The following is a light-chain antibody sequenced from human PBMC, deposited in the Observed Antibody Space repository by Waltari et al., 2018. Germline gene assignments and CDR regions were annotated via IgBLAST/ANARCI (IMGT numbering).Light chain of an antibody. Sequence: DIQMTQSPSTLSTSVGDRVTITCRASQSISDWLAWYQQKPGKAPDLLIYKASSLESGVPSRFSSSGSGTEFTLTISSLQPDDFATYYCQHYDTYTWTFGQGTKVEIK. V-gene: IGKV1-5*03. J-gene: IGKJ1*01. CDR1: QSISDW. CDR3: QHYDTYTWT. CDR2: KAS.